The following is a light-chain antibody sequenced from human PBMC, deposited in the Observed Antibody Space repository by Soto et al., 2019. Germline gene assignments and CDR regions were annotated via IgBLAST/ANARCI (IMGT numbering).Light chain of an antibody. V-gene: IGKV3-11*01. Sequence: EIVLTQSPATLSLSPGERATLSCRASQSVSSYLAWYQQKPGQAPRLLIYDASNRATGIPARFSGSGSGTGFTLTISSMEPEDFAIYSCQRRRKWRHLFTFGPGTKVDIK. J-gene: IGKJ3*01. CDR2: DAS. CDR3: QRRRKWRHLFT. CDR1: QSVSSY.